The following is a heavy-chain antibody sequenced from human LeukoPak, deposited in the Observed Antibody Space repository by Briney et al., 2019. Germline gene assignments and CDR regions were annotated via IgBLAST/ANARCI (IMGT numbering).Heavy chain of an antibody. J-gene: IGHJ5*02. D-gene: IGHD6-19*01. CDR3: VRSMGGSDDL. CDR1: GFTFSNYW. Sequence: GGSLRPSCVGSGFTFSNYWVHWVRQPPGKGLVWVSRITVEGTGADYADSVRGRFTISRDNAKNTLYLQMNSLTAEDTAIYYCVRSMGGSDDLWGQGTLVTVSS. CDR2: ITVEGTGA. V-gene: IGHV3-74*01.